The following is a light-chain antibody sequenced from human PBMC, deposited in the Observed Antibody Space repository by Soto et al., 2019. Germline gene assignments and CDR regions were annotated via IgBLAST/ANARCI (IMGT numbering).Light chain of an antibody. J-gene: IGKJ5*01. CDR3: QHRAN. CDR2: DTS. V-gene: IGKV3-11*01. Sequence: EIVLTQSPGTLSLSPGERATLSCRASQSVPGSVAWYQQRPGQAPRLLIYDTSNRATDIPARFSGGGSGTDFTLSISRLEPEDSAVYYCQHRANFGQGTRLEI. CDR1: QSVPGS.